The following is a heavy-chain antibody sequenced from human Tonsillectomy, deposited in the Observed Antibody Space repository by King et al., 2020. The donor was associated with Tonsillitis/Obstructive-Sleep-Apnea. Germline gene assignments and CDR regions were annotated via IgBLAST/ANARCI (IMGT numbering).Heavy chain of an antibody. D-gene: IGHD6-6*01. V-gene: IGHV5-10-1*01. CDR1: GYSFTSYW. CDR2: IDPSDSYT. Sequence: QLVQSGAEVKKPGASLRISCKGSGYSFTSYWISWARQMPGKGLEWMGRIDPSDSYTNYSPSFQGHVTISADKSISTAYLQWSSLKASDTAMYYCARHTTEYSSSAAFDYWGQGTLVTVSS. CDR3: ARHTTEYSSSAAFDY. J-gene: IGHJ4*02.